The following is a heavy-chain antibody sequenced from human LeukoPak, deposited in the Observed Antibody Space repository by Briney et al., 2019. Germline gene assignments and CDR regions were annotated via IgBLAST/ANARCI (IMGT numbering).Heavy chain of an antibody. CDR2: IKTDGSEK. Sequence: GGSLRLSCAASGFTFSDYWMTWVRQAPGKGLEWLANIKTDGSEKYYVDSVKGRFTISRDNANNSLYLQMNSLRVEDTAVYYCARGYTIFGVVIMGYWGQGTLVTVSS. CDR3: ARGYTIFGVVIMGY. CDR1: GFTFSDYW. D-gene: IGHD3-3*01. V-gene: IGHV3-7*01. J-gene: IGHJ4*02.